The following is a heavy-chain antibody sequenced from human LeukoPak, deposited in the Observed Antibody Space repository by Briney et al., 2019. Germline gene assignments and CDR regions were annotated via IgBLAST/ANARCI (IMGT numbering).Heavy chain of an antibody. CDR2: IYHSGST. CDR1: GYSISSGYY. V-gene: IGHV4-38-2*02. Sequence: SETLSLTCSVSGYSISSGYYWGWIRQPPGKGLEWIGSIYHSGSTYYNPSLKSRVTISVDTSKNQFSLKLTSVTAADTAVYYCARDLDPDYYDSGSYRYWGQGTLVTVSS. J-gene: IGHJ4*02. CDR3: ARDLDPDYYDSGSYRY. D-gene: IGHD3-10*01.